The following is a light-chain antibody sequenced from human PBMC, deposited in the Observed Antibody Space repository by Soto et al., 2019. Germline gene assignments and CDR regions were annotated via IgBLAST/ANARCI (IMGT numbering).Light chain of an antibody. Sequence: QSLLTQSPSTSGTPGQRVTISCSGSSSNIGGNLVNWYQQMPGTAPKLLIYNNNQRPSGVPDRFSGSKSGTSASLAISGLQSEDEADYYCAVWDDSLNGVLFGGGTKLTVL. CDR2: NNN. CDR3: AVWDDSLNGVL. J-gene: IGLJ2*01. CDR1: SSNIGGNL. V-gene: IGLV1-44*01.